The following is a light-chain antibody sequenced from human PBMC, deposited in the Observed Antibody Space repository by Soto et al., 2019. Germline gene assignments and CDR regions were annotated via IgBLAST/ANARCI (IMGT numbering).Light chain of an antibody. Sequence: DIQMTQSPSSLSASVGDGVTITCRASQSISTYLNWYRQKPGKAPELRIYGAYTLHSGVPSRFSGGGSGTHFTLTISGLQPEDFATYFCQESSSTWTFGQGPKVEIQ. CDR1: QSISTY. CDR2: GAY. V-gene: IGKV1-39*01. J-gene: IGKJ1*01. CDR3: QESSSTWT.